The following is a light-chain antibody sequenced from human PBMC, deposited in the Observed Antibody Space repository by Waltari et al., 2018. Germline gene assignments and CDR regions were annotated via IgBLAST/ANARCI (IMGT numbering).Light chain of an antibody. CDR3: ATWDDSLNGYV. V-gene: IGLV1-44*01. J-gene: IGLJ1*01. CDR1: SSQTRNTD. CDR2: THN. Sequence: QSVLTQPPSVSGTPGQRDTIYCSGSSSQTRNTDATWYQQFPGSAPKLFIHTHNQGPSGVPDRFSGSKSATSASLAISGLQSEDEADYYCATWDDSLNGYVFGTGTKVTVL.